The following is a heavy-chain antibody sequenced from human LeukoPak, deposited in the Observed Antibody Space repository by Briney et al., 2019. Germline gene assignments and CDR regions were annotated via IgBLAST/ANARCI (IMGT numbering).Heavy chain of an antibody. CDR1: GFTVSSNY. D-gene: IGHD4-11*01. Sequence: GGSLGLSCAASGFTVSSNYMSWVRQAPGKGLEWVSGISGSGGNTYYADSVKGRFTISRDNSKNTLYLQMNSLRAEDAAVYYCANEYSKGDVWGQGTMVTVSS. CDR2: ISGSGGNT. V-gene: IGHV3-23*01. J-gene: IGHJ3*01. CDR3: ANEYSKGDV.